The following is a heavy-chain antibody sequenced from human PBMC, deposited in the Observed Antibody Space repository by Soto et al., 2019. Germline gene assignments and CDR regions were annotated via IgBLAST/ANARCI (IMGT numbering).Heavy chain of an antibody. Sequence: EVQLVESGGGLVQPGGSLRLSCAASGFTFSIYWMHWVRQAPGEGLVWVSRINGDGRSTNYADSVKGRFTISRDNAKNTLYLQMNSLGAEDTAVYFCARGLRSSGDYWGQGTLVTVSS. V-gene: IGHV3-74*01. CDR1: GFTFSIYW. CDR3: ARGLRSSGDY. D-gene: IGHD6-25*01. J-gene: IGHJ4*02. CDR2: INGDGRST.